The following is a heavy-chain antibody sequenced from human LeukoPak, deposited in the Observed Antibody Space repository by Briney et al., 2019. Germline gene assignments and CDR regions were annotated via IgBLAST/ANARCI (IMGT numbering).Heavy chain of an antibody. CDR1: GFNFNTYG. D-gene: IGHD2-2*01. Sequence: GGSLRLSCAASGFNFNTYGMHWVRQAPGKGLEWVAVIWYDETGKYYADSVKGRFIVSRDNSKNTLFLRMSSLRADDTGLYFCARDAHPFCTSATCYPFDLWGQGTLVTVSS. V-gene: IGHV3-33*01. J-gene: IGHJ4*02. CDR3: ARDAHPFCTSATCYPFDL. CDR2: IWYDETGK.